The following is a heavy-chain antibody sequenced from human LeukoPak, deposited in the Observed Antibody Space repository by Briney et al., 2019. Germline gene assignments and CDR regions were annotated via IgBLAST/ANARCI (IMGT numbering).Heavy chain of an antibody. CDR3: ARVHSSGYYNAFDI. J-gene: IGHJ3*02. CDR2: ISSSSSYI. D-gene: IGHD3-22*01. V-gene: IGHV3-21*01. CDR1: GFTFSSYS. Sequence: GGSLRLSCAASGFTFSSYSMNWVRQAPGKGLEWVSSISSSSSYIYYADSVKGRFTISRDNAKNSLYLQMNSLRAEDTAVYYCARVHSSGYYNAFDIWGQGTTVTVSS.